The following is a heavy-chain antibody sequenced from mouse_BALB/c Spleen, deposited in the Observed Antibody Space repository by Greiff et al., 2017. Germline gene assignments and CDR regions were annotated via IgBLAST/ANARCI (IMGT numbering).Heavy chain of an antibody. CDR2: ISSGGST. CDR1: GFTFSSYA. J-gene: IGHJ3*01. V-gene: IGHV5-6-5*01. CDR3: ARGFPLFAY. Sequence: EVQGVESGGGLVKPGGSLKLSCAASGFTFSSYAMSWVRQTPEKRLEWVASISSGGSTYYPDSVKGRFTISRDNARNILYLQMSSLRSEDTAMYYCARGFPLFAYWGQGTLVTVSA.